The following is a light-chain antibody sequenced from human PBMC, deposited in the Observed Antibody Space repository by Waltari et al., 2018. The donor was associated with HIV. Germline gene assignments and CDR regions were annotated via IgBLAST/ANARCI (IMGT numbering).Light chain of an antibody. CDR2: EFS. J-gene: IGLJ1*01. CDR3: SSYISTTTL. CDR1: SSDIAHYHH. Sequence: QSAPTQPASVSGSPAQSITISCTGTSSDIAHYHHVPWYQQSPGKAPKLMIYEFSNRPSGVSNRFSGSKSGNTASLTISGLQAEDEADYYCSSYISTTTLFGTGTKVTVL. V-gene: IGLV2-14*01.